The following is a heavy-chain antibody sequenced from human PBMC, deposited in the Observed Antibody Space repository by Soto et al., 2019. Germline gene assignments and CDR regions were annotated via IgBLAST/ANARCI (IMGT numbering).Heavy chain of an antibody. V-gene: IGHV3-33*01. CDR2: IWYDGSNK. D-gene: IGHD6-13*01. CDR3: PRGTGYSRSWYVIRY. CDR1: GFTFSSYG. Sequence: PGGSLRLSCAASGFTFSSYGMHWVRQAPGKGLEWVAVIWYDGSNKYYADSVKGRFTISRDNSKNTLYLQMNSLRAEDTAVYYCPRGTGYSRSWYVIRYWGQGTLVT. J-gene: IGHJ4*02.